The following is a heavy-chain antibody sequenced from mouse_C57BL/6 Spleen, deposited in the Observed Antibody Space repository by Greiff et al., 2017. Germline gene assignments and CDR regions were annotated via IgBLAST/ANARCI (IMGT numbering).Heavy chain of an antibody. Sequence: EVKLVESGGDLVKPGGSLKLSCAASGFTFSSYGMSWVRQTPDKRLEWVATISSGGSYTYYPDSVKGRFNISRDNAKNTLYLQMSSLKSEDTAMYYCARQGDYDGAFDYWGQGTTLTVSS. CDR3: ARQGDYDGAFDY. CDR1: GFTFSSYG. CDR2: ISSGGSYT. D-gene: IGHD2-4*01. V-gene: IGHV5-6*01. J-gene: IGHJ2*01.